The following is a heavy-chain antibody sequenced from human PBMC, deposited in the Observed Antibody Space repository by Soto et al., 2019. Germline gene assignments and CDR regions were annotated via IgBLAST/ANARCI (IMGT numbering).Heavy chain of an antibody. Sequence: VHLVQSGAEGKQPGASVKVSCKASGYTFSVYHMHWVRQAPGQGLEWMGWVHPNSGGTNYAQSFEGRVTMTRDTSIPPAYMGLSRLPSADTAVYYCAKELQRGMDVWGKGTTVTVSS. CDR2: VHPNSGGT. CDR1: GYTFSVYH. V-gene: IGHV1-2*02. J-gene: IGHJ6*03. D-gene: IGHD4-4*01. CDR3: AKELQRGMDV.